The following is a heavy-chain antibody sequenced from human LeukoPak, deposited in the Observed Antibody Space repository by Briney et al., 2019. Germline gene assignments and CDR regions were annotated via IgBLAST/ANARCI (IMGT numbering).Heavy chain of an antibody. Sequence: ASVKVSCKASEYSFTGYNIYWMRQAPGQGLEWMGRINFDSGGTNSAQEFQGRVTMTRDTSVSTAYMELTRLISDDTAVYYCARLSIPDYYFDLWGQGAPVTVSS. CDR1: EYSFTGYN. D-gene: IGHD4/OR15-4a*01. CDR2: INFDSGGT. J-gene: IGHJ4*02. V-gene: IGHV1-2*06. CDR3: ARLSIPDYYFDL.